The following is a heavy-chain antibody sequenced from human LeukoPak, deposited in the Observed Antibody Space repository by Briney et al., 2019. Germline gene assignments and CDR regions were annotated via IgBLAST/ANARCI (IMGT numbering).Heavy chain of an antibody. D-gene: IGHD2-15*01. V-gene: IGHV3-30*18. J-gene: IGHJ6*02. CDR1: EFTFSSYG. Sequence: GGSLRLSCAASEFTFSSYGMHWVRQAPGKGLEWVAVASYDGSNKYYADSVKGRFTISRDNSKNTLYLQMDSLRAEDTAVYYCAKDLSGLRSCPIRRCYYAMDVWGQGTTVAVSS. CDR2: ASYDGSNK. CDR3: AKDLSGLRSCPIRRCYYAMDV.